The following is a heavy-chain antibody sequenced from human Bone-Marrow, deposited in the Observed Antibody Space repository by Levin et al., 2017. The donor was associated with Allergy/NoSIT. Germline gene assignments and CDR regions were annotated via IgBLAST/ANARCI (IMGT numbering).Heavy chain of an antibody. D-gene: IGHD3-16*01. Sequence: SCAASGFTFSSYAMHWVRQAPGKGLEWVAVISYDGSNKYYADSVKGRFTISRDNSKNTLYLQMNSLRAEDTAVYYCARDSRGDRARLYYYYYGMDVWGQGTTVTVSS. CDR3: ARDSRGDRARLYYYYYGMDV. CDR1: GFTFSSYA. J-gene: IGHJ6*02. CDR2: ISYDGSNK. V-gene: IGHV3-30*04.